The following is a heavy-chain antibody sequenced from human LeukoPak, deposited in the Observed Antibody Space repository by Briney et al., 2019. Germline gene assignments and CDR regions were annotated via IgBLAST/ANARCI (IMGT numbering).Heavy chain of an antibody. Sequence: GESLKISCKGSGYSSTSYWIGWVRQMPGKGLEWMGIIYPGDSDTRYSPSFQGQVTISADKSISTAYLQWGSLKASDTAMYYCARPYYYGSGSSYFQHWARAPWSPSPQ. J-gene: IGHJ1*01. CDR3: ARPYYYGSGSSYFQH. CDR2: IYPGDSDT. D-gene: IGHD3-10*01. CDR1: GYSSTSYW. V-gene: IGHV5-51*01.